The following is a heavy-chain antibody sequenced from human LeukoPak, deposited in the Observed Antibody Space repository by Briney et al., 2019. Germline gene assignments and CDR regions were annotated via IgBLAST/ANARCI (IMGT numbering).Heavy chain of an antibody. CDR1: GFTFSSYW. V-gene: IGHV3-7*01. D-gene: IGHD6-13*01. CDR2: IKQDGSEK. J-gene: IGHJ4*02. Sequence: GGSLRLSCAASGFTFSSYWMSWVRQAPGKGLEWVANIKQDGSEKYYVDSVKGRFTISRDNAKNSLYLQMNSLRAEDTAVYYCARDGWPGSSYYRPFDYWGQGTLVTVSS. CDR3: ARDGWPGSSYYRPFDY.